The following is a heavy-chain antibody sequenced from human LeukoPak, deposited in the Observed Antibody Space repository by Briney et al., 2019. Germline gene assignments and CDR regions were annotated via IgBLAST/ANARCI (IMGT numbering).Heavy chain of an antibody. CDR1: GFTFSSYS. D-gene: IGHD4-17*01. J-gene: IGHJ4*02. CDR2: ISSSSSYI. V-gene: IGHV3-21*01. Sequence: PGGSLRLSCAASGFTFSSYSMNWVRQAPGKGLEWVSSISSSSSYIYYADSVKGRFTISRDNAKNSLYLQMNSLRAEDTAVYYCASKLTVTTLIDYWGQGTLVTVSS. CDR3: ASKLTVTTLIDY.